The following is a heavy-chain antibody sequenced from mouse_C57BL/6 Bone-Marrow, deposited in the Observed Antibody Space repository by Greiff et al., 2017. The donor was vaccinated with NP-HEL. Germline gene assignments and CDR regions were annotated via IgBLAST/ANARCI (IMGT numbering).Heavy chain of an antibody. J-gene: IGHJ3*01. CDR3: ARTDYGSSPAWFAY. CDR1: GFTFSDYG. Sequence: EVKLEESGGGLVKPGGSLKLSCAASGFTFSDYGMHWVRQAPEQGLEWVAYISSGSSTIYYADTVKGRFTISRDNAKNTLFLQMTSLRSEDTAMYYCARTDYGSSPAWFAYWGQGTLVTVSA. D-gene: IGHD1-1*01. CDR2: ISSGSSTI. V-gene: IGHV5-17*01.